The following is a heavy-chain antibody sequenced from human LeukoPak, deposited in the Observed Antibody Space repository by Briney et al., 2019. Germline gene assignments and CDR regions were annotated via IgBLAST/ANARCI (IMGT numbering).Heavy chain of an antibody. J-gene: IGHJ4*02. CDR1: GYTFTGYY. V-gene: IGHV1-2*06. D-gene: IGHD3-22*01. Sequence: VASVTVSCKASGYTFTGYYMHWVRQASGQGLEWMGRINPNSGGTNYAQKFQGRVTMTRDTSISTAYMELSRLRSDDTAVYYCARGYYDRSGYYLVDYWGQGTLVTVSS. CDR3: ARGYYDRSGYYLVDY. CDR2: INPNSGGT.